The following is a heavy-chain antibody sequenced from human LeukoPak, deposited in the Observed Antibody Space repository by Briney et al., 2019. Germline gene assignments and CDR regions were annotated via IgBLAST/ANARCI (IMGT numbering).Heavy chain of an antibody. D-gene: IGHD6-6*01. V-gene: IGHV4-39*01. CDR1: GGSISSSSYD. J-gene: IGHJ4*02. CDR3: ARHIPDSSSSFDY. CDR2: IYYSGST. Sequence: PSETLSLTCTVSGGSISSSSYDWGGVRQPQGKGLEWIVSIYYSGSTYYNPCLKSRFTISVDKTKNTFSLKLSSVTAADTAVYYCARHIPDSSSSFDYWGQGTLVTVSS.